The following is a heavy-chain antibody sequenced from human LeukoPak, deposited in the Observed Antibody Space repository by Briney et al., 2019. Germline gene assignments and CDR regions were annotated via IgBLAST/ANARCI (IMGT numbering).Heavy chain of an antibody. J-gene: IGHJ4*02. Sequence: PGGSLRLSCAASGFTFSSYEMNWVRQAPGKGLDWVSYISSSGSTIYYADSVKGRFTIYRDNAKNSLYLKMNSLRAEDTAVYYCARVGWGKYQLPNYFDYWGQGTLVTVSS. D-gene: IGHD2-2*01. CDR2: ISSSGSTI. CDR3: ARVGWGKYQLPNYFDY. V-gene: IGHV3-48*03. CDR1: GFTFSSYE.